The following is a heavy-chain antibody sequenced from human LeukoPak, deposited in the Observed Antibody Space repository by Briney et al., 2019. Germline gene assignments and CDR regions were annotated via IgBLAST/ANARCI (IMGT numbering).Heavy chain of an antibody. CDR2: ISGSGSST. CDR3: AKDQQRYCSGGSCLNSFDY. Sequence: AGGSLRLPCAASGFTFSSYAMSWVRQAPGKGLEWVSAISGSGSSTYYADSVKGRFTISRDNSKNTLYLQMNSLRAEDTAVYYCAKDQQRYCSGGSCLNSFDYWGQGTLVTVSS. J-gene: IGHJ4*02. D-gene: IGHD2-15*01. V-gene: IGHV3-23*01. CDR1: GFTFSSYA.